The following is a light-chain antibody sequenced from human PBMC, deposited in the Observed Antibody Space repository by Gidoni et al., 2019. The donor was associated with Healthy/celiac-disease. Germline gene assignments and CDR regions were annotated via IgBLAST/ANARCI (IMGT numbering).Light chain of an antibody. CDR1: QSISSW. CDR2: KAS. CDR3: QQYNSYGYT. V-gene: IGKV1-5*03. J-gene: IGKJ2*01. Sequence: DIQMTQSPSTLSASVGDRVTITCRASQSISSWLAWYQQKPGKAPKLLIYKASSLESGVPSRFSGTLTISSLQPDDFATYYCQQYNSYGYTFGQGTKLEIK.